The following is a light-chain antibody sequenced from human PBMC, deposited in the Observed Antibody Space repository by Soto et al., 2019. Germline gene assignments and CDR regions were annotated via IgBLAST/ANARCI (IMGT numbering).Light chain of an antibody. CDR1: SSNIGNYY. J-gene: IGLJ2*01. V-gene: IGLV1-51*02. Sequence: QSVLTQPPSVSAAPGQKVTISCSGSSSNIGNYYVCWYQHPPGTAPKFLIYENDKRPSGIPDRFSGSKSGTSATLDITGLQTGDEADYYCAAWDGNLRAVVFGGGTKLTVL. CDR2: END. CDR3: AAWDGNLRAVV.